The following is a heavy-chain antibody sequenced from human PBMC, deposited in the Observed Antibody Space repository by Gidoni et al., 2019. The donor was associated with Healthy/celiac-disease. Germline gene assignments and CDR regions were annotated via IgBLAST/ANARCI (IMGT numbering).Heavy chain of an antibody. Sequence: VQRQQWGAGLWKHSETLSVTGDVYGGSVSGDDWSWIRQPPGKGLEWIGEINHSGSTNYNPSLQSRVTISVDTSKNQFSLTLSSVPASDTAVYYCARGWVRGWPTYFHHWGQGTLVTVSS. V-gene: IGHV4-34*01. D-gene: IGHD3-10*01. J-gene: IGHJ1*01. CDR2: INHSGST. CDR3: ARGWVRGWPTYFHH. CDR1: GGSVSGDD.